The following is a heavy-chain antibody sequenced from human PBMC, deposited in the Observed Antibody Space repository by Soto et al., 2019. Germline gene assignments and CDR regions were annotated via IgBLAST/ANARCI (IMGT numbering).Heavy chain of an antibody. CDR2: ISYDGSNK. J-gene: IGHJ6*03. CDR1: GFTFSSYG. Sequence: PGGSPRLSCAASGFTFSSYGMHWVRQAPGKGLEWVAVISYDGSNKYYADSVKGRFTISRDNSKNTLYLQMNSLRAEDTAVYYCAKVARNKYNWKGYYYYYYYMDVWGKGTTVTVSS. V-gene: IGHV3-30*18. CDR3: AKVARNKYNWKGYYYYYYYMDV. D-gene: IGHD1-20*01.